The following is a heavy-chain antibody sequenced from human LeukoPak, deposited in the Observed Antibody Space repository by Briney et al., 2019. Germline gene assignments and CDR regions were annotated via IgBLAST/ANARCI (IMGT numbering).Heavy chain of an antibody. J-gene: IGHJ6*02. CDR2: IYSGGST. V-gene: IGHV3-66*01. Sequence: GRSLRLSCAASGFTVSGNYMSWVRQAPGKGLEWVSVIYSGGSTYYADSVKGRFTISRDNSKNTLYLQMNSLRAEDTAVYYCASPSSTYYYYGMGVWGQGTTVTVSS. CDR1: GFTVSGNY. CDR3: ASPSSTYYYYGMGV. D-gene: IGHD2-2*01.